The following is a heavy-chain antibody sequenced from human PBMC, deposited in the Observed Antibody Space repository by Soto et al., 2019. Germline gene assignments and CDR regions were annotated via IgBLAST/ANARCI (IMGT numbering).Heavy chain of an antibody. D-gene: IGHD2-2*01. Sequence: QVQLVQYGAEVKKPGSSVKVSCKASGGTFSRYSIHWVRQAHGHGLEWIGRLIPLFGIASYSQRFQGRVTITADEPTSTAYMELSSLRSDKTAVYYWAKEDRDGETGLVPAASDGMDVWGQGTTVTVSS. J-gene: IGHJ6*02. CDR1: GGTFSRYS. CDR2: LIPLFGIA. V-gene: IGHV1-69*08. CDR3: AKEDRDGETGLVPAASDGMDV.